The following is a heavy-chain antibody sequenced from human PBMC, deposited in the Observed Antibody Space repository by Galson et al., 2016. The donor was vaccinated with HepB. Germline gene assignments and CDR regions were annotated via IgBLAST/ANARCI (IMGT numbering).Heavy chain of an antibody. J-gene: IGHJ4*02. Sequence: SLRLSCAASGFPSGFTFNSYAMTWVRQAPGKGLEWVSTITGSAANSYYADSVKGRFTISRDNPKKTLFLQMNSLRVEDMAVYYCAKDQDGDTPMVFDSWGQGTLVIVSS. D-gene: IGHD5-18*01. CDR1: GFTFNSYA. CDR3: AKDQDGDTPMVFDS. V-gene: IGHV3-23*01. CDR2: ITGSAANS.